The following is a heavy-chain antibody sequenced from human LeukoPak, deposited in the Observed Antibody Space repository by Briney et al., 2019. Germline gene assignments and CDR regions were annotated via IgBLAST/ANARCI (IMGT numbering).Heavy chain of an antibody. CDR2: MNPNSGNT. CDR1: GYTFTSYD. J-gene: IGHJ4*02. V-gene: IGHV1-8*01. Sequence: GASVKVSCKASGYTFTSYDINWVRQATGQGLEWMGWMNPNSGNTGYAQKFQGRVTMTRNTSISTAYTELSSLRSEDTAVYYCARDAGIAVAGTPTGGDYWGQGTLVTVSS. D-gene: IGHD6-19*01. CDR3: ARDAGIAVAGTPTGGDY.